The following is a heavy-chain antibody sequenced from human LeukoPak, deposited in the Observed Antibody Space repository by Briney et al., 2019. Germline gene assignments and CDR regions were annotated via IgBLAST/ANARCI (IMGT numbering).Heavy chain of an antibody. Sequence: ASVKVSCKTSGYSFSSYGFSWVRQAPGQGLEWMAWISARNGNRNFAQKFQDRVLLTTDTSTNTAYMELRSLKSDDTAVYYCARDGDGHNYGLIDFWDQGTLVSVSS. CDR1: GYSFSSYG. CDR2: ISARNGNR. D-gene: IGHD5-24*01. J-gene: IGHJ4*02. CDR3: ARDGDGHNYGLIDF. V-gene: IGHV1-18*01.